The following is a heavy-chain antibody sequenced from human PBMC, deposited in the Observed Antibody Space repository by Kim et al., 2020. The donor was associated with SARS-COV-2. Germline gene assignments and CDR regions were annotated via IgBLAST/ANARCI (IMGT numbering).Heavy chain of an antibody. CDR3: ARAQYGSGSYPFDY. Sequence: GGSLRLSCAASGFTVSSNYMSWVRQAPGKGLEWVSVIYSGGSTYYADSVKGRFTISRDNSKNTLYLQMNSLRAEDTAVYYCARAQYGSGSYPFDYWGQGTLVTVSS. CDR1: GFTVSSNY. CDR2: IYSGGST. J-gene: IGHJ4*02. D-gene: IGHD3-10*01. V-gene: IGHV3-53*01.